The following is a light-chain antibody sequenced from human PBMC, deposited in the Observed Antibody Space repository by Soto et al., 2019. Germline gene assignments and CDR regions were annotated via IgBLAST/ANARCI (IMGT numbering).Light chain of an antibody. CDR2: DVS. J-gene: IGLJ2*01. CDR1: SSDVGGYNY. V-gene: IGLV2-14*01. CDR3: SSYTSSGTLVV. Sequence: QSALTQSASVSGSPGQSITISCTGTSSDVGGYNYVSWYQQHPGKAPKLMIYDVSNRPSGVSNRFSGSKSGNTASLTISGLQAEDEADYYCSSYTSSGTLVVFGGGTKVTVL.